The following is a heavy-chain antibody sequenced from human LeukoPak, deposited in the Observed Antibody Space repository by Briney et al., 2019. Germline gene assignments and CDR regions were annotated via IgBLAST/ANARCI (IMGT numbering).Heavy chain of an antibody. J-gene: IGHJ4*02. CDR2: ISINSGGT. V-gene: IGHV1-2*02. CDR3: ARADPIDY. Sequence: ASVKVSCKASGDTVTGSFIHWVRQAPGQGLEWMGWISINSGGTKYAQNFQGRVTMTRDTSITTAYMGLSRLTSDDTAVYYCARADPIDYWGPGTLVTVSS. CDR1: GDTVTGSF.